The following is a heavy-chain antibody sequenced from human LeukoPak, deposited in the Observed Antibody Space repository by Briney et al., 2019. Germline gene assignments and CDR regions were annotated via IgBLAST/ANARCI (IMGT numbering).Heavy chain of an antibody. CDR3: AATIFGVVILADAFDI. V-gene: IGHV4-34*01. CDR2: INHSGST. D-gene: IGHD3-3*01. J-gene: IGHJ3*02. Sequence: SETLSLTCVVYGGSFSGYYWSWIRQPPGKGLEWIGEINHSGSTNYNPSLKSRVTISVDTSKNQFSLKLSSVTAADTAVYYCAATIFGVVILADAFDIWGQGTMVTVSS. CDR1: GGSFSGYY.